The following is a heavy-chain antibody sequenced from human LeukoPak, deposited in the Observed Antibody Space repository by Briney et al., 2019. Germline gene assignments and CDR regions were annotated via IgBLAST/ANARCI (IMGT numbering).Heavy chain of an antibody. CDR3: ARDLKFSSASGNYYYGMDV. D-gene: IGHD3-3*01. CDR1: GFTVSSNY. J-gene: IGHJ6*02. Sequence: PGGSLRLSCAASGFTVSSNYMSWVRQAPGKGLEWVSVIYSDSSTYYADSVKGRFTISRDNSKNTLYLQMNSLRAEDTAVYYCARDLKFSSASGNYYYGMDVWGQGTTVTVSS. CDR2: IYSDSST. V-gene: IGHV3-66*01.